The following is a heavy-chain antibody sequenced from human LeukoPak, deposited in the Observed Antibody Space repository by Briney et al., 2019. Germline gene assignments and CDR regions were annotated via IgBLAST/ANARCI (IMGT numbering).Heavy chain of an antibody. J-gene: IGHJ4*02. D-gene: IGHD3-10*01. CDR3: ARDSDYYYGSGSYYRGVY. CDR2: IIPILGTA. CDR1: GGTFSSYA. Sequence: SVKVSCKASGGTFSSYAISWVRQAPGQGLEWMGGIIPILGTANYAQKFQGRVTITADESTSTAYMELSSLRSEDTAVYYCARDSDYYYGSGSYYRGVYWGQGTLVTVSS. V-gene: IGHV1-69*13.